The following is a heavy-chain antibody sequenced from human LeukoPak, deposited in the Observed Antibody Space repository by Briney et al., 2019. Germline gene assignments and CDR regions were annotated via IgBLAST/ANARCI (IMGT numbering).Heavy chain of an antibody. J-gene: IGHJ4*02. CDR3: ARGLGYCTSTTCLLPFDY. V-gene: IGHV3-20*04. Sequence: RPGGSLRLSCAASGFTFDDYGMTWVRQAPGKGLEWVSGINWNGGSTGYADSVKGRFTISRDNAKNSLYLQMNSLRAEDTAMYYCARGLGYCTSTTCLLPFDYWGQGTLVTVSS. CDR1: GFTFDDYG. D-gene: IGHD2-2*01. CDR2: INWNGGST.